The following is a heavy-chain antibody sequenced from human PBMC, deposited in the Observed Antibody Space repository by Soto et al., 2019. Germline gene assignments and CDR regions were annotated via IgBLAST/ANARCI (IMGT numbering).Heavy chain of an antibody. CDR3: ARDFQQPGDYYYGLEV. CDR1: GYAFTGYY. J-gene: IGHJ6*02. Sequence: ASVKVSCKASGYAFTGYYMHWVAQAPGQGLELMGWINPNSGRTNYAQKFQGWDTMTRDTSIRTAYMELSRLRSDDTAVYYCARDFQQPGDYYYGLEVWGQGTTVTVSS. CDR2: INPNSGRT. D-gene: IGHD6-13*01. V-gene: IGHV1-2*04.